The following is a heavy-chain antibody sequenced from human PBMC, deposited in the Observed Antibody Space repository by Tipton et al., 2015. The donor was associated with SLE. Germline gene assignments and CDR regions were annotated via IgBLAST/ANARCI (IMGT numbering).Heavy chain of an antibody. CDR1: GGSISSYY. CDR2: ISYSGST. Sequence: LRLSCTVSGGSISSYYWSWIRQHPGKGLEWIGYISYSGSTFYNPSLQSRVTISVDTSMNQFSLNLSSVTAADTAVYYCARAPHRDYGDYGGDAFDIWGQGTMVTVSS. CDR3: ARAPHRDYGDYGGDAFDI. V-gene: IGHV4-31*02. D-gene: IGHD4-17*01. J-gene: IGHJ3*02.